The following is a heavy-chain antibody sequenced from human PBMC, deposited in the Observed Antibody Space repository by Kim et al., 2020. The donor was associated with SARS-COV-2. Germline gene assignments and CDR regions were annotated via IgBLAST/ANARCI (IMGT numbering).Heavy chain of an antibody. CDR2: IYYSGST. J-gene: IGHJ4*02. CDR1: GGSISSYY. Sequence: SETLSLTCTVSGGSISSYYWSWIRQPPGKGLEWIGYIYYSGSTNNNPSLTSRFTISIDTSKNQFSLNLTSVTAADTAVYFCARYGSVRYPRFYYWGQGTLVTVS. CDR3: ARYGSVRYPRFYY. D-gene: IGHD3-10*01. V-gene: IGHV4-59*01.